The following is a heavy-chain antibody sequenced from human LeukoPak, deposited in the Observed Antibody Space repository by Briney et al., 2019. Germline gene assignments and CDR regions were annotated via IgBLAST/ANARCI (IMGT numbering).Heavy chain of an antibody. CDR1: GGSISSGDYY. CDR3: ARVPGSSGYYYFGLYYGMDV. J-gene: IGHJ6*02. D-gene: IGHD3-22*01. Sequence: SETLSLTCTVSGGSISSGDYYLSWIRQPPGKGLEWIGYIYYSGSTYYNPSLKSRVTISVDTSKNQFSLKLSSVTAADTAVYYCARVPGSSGYYYFGLYYGMDVWGQGTTVTVSS. V-gene: IGHV4-30-4*01. CDR2: IYYSGST.